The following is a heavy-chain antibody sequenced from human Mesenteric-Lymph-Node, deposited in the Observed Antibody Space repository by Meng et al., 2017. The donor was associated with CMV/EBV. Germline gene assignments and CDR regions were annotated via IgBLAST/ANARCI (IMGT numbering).Heavy chain of an antibody. Sequence: SETLSLTCTVSGGSISTSYYWGWFRQPPGKGLEWIGSIYHSGSSYSNPSLKSRVSMSVDTSKNQFSLNLRSVTAADTAVYYCARDQQHGSGWIWGQGTLVTVSS. CDR2: IYHSGSS. CDR1: GGSISTSYY. D-gene: IGHD6-19*01. J-gene: IGHJ4*02. CDR3: ARDQQHGSGWI. V-gene: IGHV4-39*07.